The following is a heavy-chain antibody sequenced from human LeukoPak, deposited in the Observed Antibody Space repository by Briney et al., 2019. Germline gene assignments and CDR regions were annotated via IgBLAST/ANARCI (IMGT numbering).Heavy chain of an antibody. D-gene: IGHD6-19*01. CDR3: AKGAVAGGGVFDY. CDR2: ISWNSGSI. V-gene: IGHV3-9*01. Sequence: PGRSLRLSCAASGFTFDDYAMHWVRQAPGKGLEWVSGISWNSGSIGYADSVKGRFTISRDNAKNSLYLQMNSLRAEDTALYYCAKGAVAGGGVFDYWGQGTLVTVSS. CDR1: GFTFDDYA. J-gene: IGHJ4*02.